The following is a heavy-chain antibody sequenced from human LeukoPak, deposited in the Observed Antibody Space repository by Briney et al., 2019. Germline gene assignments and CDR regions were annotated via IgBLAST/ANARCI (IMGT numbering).Heavy chain of an antibody. D-gene: IGHD1-26*01. Sequence: GGSLRLSCAASGFTFSASWMTRVRQAPGKGLEWVANIKDNGRGEYYVDSVKGRFTVSRDNAKNSVYLQMNSLRAEDTAVYYCARDGSRGWDYWGQGTLVTVSS. V-gene: IGHV3-7*01. CDR3: ARDGSRGWDY. CDR1: GFTFSASW. CDR2: IKDNGRGE. J-gene: IGHJ4*02.